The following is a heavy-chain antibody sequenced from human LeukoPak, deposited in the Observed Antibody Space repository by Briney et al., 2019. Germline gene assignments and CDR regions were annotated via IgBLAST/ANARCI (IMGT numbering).Heavy chain of an antibody. CDR3: ARRDSSSWYWYYYYYMDV. D-gene: IGHD6-13*01. Sequence: GGSLRLSCAASGFSFSSQWMSWVRQAPGKGLEWVAIVNQGGTGKYYVDSVKGRFTISRDNAKNSLYLQMNSLRAEDTAVYYCARRDSSSWYWYYYYYMDVWGKGTTVTISS. CDR1: GFSFSSQW. J-gene: IGHJ6*03. CDR2: VNQGGTGK. V-gene: IGHV3-7*01.